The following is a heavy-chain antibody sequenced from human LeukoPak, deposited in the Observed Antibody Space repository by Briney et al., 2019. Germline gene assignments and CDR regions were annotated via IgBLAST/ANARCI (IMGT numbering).Heavy chain of an antibody. D-gene: IGHD1-1*01. Sequence: AASVKASCKTSGYTFSNYGISWVRRAPGQGLEWMGWITAYNGNRLYAQRFQGRITLTTDTSTSTSYMELRSLEYDDTAIYYCARDNDKVVDHWGQGTLVTVSS. V-gene: IGHV1-18*01. CDR3: ARDNDKVVDH. J-gene: IGHJ4*01. CDR2: ITAYNGNR. CDR1: GYTFSNYG.